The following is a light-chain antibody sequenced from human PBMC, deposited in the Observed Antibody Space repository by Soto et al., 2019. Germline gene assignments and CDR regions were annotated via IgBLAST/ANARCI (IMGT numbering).Light chain of an antibody. Sequence: QSVLTQPPSVSAAPGQKVTISCSGSSSNIGNNYVSWYQQLPRAAPKLLIYDNNKRPSGIPDRFSGSKSGTSAALGITGLQTGDEADYYYGTWDSSLSAVVFGGGTKLTVL. CDR3: GTWDSSLSAVV. CDR2: DNN. J-gene: IGLJ3*02. CDR1: SSNIGNNY. V-gene: IGLV1-51*01.